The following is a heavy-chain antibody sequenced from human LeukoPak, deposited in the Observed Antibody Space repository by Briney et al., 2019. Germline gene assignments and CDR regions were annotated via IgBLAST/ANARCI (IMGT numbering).Heavy chain of an antibody. CDR1: GFTFNSFG. CDR3: ARAHGYSSGSFDY. Sequence: GRSLRLSCAASGFTFNSFGMHWVRQAPGKGLEWVAVISYDGTNKYYADSVKGRFTISRDNAKNTLYLQMNSLRAEDTAVYYCARAHGYSSGSFDYWGQGTLVTVSS. J-gene: IGHJ4*02. CDR2: ISYDGTNK. V-gene: IGHV3-30*03. D-gene: IGHD6-19*01.